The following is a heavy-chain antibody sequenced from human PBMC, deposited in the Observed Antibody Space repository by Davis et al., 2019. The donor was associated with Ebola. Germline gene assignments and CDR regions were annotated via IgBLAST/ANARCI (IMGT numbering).Heavy chain of an antibody. CDR2: INPSSGGT. V-gene: IGHV1-2*02. CDR1: GYTFTGYY. J-gene: IGHJ4*02. CDR3: ARLGGQFVPYDY. D-gene: IGHD3-16*01. Sequence: ASVKVSCKASGYTFTGYYMHWVRQAPGQGLEWMGWINPSSGGTNYAQKFQGRVTMTRDTSISTAYMELTSLRSDDTAVYYCARLGGQFVPYDYWGQGTLVTVSS.